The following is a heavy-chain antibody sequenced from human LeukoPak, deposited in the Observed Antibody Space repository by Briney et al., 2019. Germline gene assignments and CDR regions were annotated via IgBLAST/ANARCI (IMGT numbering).Heavy chain of an antibody. Sequence: PSETLSLTCAVSGGSVSNSYWSWIRQPAGKGLEWIGRIYSSGSTHYSPSFKNRVTMSVDTSKNRFSLKVSSVTAADTAVYYCARVAEAGDQDNWFDPWGQGTLSPSPQ. CDR3: ARVAEAGDQDNWFDP. CDR1: GGSVSNSY. V-gene: IGHV4-4*07. D-gene: IGHD3-10*01. J-gene: IGHJ5*02. CDR2: IYSSGST.